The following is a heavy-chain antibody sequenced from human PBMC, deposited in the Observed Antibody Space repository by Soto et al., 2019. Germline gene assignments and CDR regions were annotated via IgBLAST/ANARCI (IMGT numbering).Heavy chain of an antibody. J-gene: IGHJ4*01. CDR3: ARRYGDPSSAAGFDY. Sequence: GASVKLSCKASGYPFTNYESSWVRQAPGQGLEWMGWVSPYNGNRYYAQKFHGRLTLTTDTSTNTAFMELRSLSPGDTAIYSCARRYGDPSSAAGFDYWG. D-gene: IGHD2-21*02. CDR1: GYPFTNYE. V-gene: IGHV1-18*01. CDR2: VSPYNGNR.